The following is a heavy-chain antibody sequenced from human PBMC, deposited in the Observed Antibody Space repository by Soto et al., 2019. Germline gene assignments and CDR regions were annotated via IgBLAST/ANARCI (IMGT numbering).Heavy chain of an antibody. D-gene: IGHD1-20*01. J-gene: IGHJ4*02. V-gene: IGHV1-46*01. CDR3: TKTYIRAYFDY. CDR2: ISPSRGST. Sequence: QVQLVQSGAEVKKPGASVKVSCKASGYTFTSYYMHWVRQAPGQGLEWMGIISPSRGSTSYAKKDHVKVTMTRDTRESTGYRELSSPRSKDTAVKSCTKTYIRAYFDYWGRGT. CDR1: GYTFTSYY.